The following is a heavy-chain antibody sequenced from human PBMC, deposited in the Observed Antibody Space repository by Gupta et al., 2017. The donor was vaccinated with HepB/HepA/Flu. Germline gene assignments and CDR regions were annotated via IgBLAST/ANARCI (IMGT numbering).Heavy chain of an antibody. CDR3: ARLLLVGATTGVDY. D-gene: IGHD1-26*01. V-gene: IGHV4-39*01. Sequence: QLQLQESGPGLVKPSETLSLTCTVSGGSISSSSYYWGWIRQPPGKGLEWIESIYYSGSTYYNPSLKSRVTISVDTSKNQFSLKLSSVTAADTAVYYCARLLLVGATTGVDYWGQGTLVTVSS. J-gene: IGHJ4*02. CDR1: GGSISSSSYY. CDR2: IYYSGST.